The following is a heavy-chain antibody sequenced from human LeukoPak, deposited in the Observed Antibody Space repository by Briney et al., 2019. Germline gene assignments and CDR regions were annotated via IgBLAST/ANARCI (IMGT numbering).Heavy chain of an antibody. CDR2: INSDGSEI. J-gene: IGHJ5*02. Sequence: GGSLRLSCAASGFTFSNYWMHWVRQAPGKGLVWVSRINSDGSEIVYPDSVKGRFTISRDNARNTLSLQMNGLRVEDTADYYCARGPVGLSALDAWGQGILVTVSP. D-gene: IGHD2-15*01. CDR1: GFTFSNYW. CDR3: ARGPVGLSALDA. V-gene: IGHV3-74*01.